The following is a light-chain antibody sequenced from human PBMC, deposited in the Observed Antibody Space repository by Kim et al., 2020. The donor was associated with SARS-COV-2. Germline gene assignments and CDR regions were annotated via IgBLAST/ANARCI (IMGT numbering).Light chain of an antibody. V-gene: IGKV2-28*01. CDR2: LGS. CDR3: MQALQTPYT. J-gene: IGKJ2*01. CDR1: QSLLHSNGYSY. Sequence: DIVMTQSPLSLPVTPGEPASISCRSSQSLLHSNGYSYLDWYLQKPGQSPQLLIYLGSHRASGVPDRFSGSGSGTDFTLKIRRVEAEDVMVFYCMQALQTPYTLGQGTKLEI.